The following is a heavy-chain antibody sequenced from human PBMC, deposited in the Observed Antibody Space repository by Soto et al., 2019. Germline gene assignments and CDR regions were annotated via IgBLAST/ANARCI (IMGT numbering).Heavy chain of an antibody. V-gene: IGHV3-30-3*01. Sequence: QVQLVESGGGVVQPGRSLRLSCGASGFIFSSYVMYWVRQAPGKGLEWVTVISFDGADKYYADSVKGRFTVSRDNSRNILYLQMNSLRAEDTAVYYCARELGRPVATGLPLPGTFDYWGQGTLVAVSS. CDR2: ISFDGADK. D-gene: IGHD2-21*01. J-gene: IGHJ4*02. CDR3: ARELGRPVATGLPLPGTFDY. CDR1: GFIFSSYV.